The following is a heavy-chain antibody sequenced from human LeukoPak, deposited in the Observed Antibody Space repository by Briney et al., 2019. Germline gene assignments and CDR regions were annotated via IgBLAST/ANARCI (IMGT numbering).Heavy chain of an antibody. J-gene: IGHJ4*02. CDR3: ARVYRGYDY. D-gene: IGHD3-10*01. Sequence: ASVKVSCKASGYTFTSYYMHWVRQAPGQGLEWMGIINPSGGSTSYAQKFQGRVTMTRDTSISTAYMELSGLTSEDTAVYYCARVYRGYDYWGQGTLVTVSS. CDR2: INPSGGST. V-gene: IGHV1-46*01. CDR1: GYTFTSYY.